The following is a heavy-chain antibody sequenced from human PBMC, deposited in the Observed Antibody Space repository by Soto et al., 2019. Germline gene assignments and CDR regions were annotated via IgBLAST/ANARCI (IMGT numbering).Heavy chain of an antibody. J-gene: IGHJ6*02. CDR2: INPNSGGT. CDR1: GYTFTGYY. V-gene: IGHV1-2*04. CDR3: AREELLDFWSGPPPRYGMDV. D-gene: IGHD3-3*01. Sequence: ASVKVSCKASGYTFTGYYMHWVRQAPGQGLEWMGWINPNSGGTNYAQKFQGWVTMTRDTSISTAYMELSRLRSNDTAVYYCAREELLDFWSGPPPRYGMDVWGQGTTVTVSS.